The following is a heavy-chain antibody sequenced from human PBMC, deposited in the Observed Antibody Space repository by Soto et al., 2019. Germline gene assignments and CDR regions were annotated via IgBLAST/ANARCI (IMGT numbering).Heavy chain of an antibody. CDR1: GFTFDDYA. CDR3: AKDGRDYYGSGSYSKGYYYYYMDV. Sequence: SLRLSCAASGFTFDDYAMHWVRQAPGKGLEWVSGISWNSGSIGYADSVKGRFTISRDNAKNSLYLQMNSLRAEDTALYYCAKDGRDYYGSGSYSKGYYYYYMDVWGKGTTVTVSS. V-gene: IGHV3-9*01. J-gene: IGHJ6*03. D-gene: IGHD3-10*01. CDR2: ISWNSGSI.